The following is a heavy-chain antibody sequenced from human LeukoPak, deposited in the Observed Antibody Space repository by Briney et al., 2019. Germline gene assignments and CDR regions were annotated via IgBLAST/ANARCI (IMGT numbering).Heavy chain of an antibody. V-gene: IGHV4-39*07. CDR2: IYYSGST. D-gene: IGHD3-22*01. CDR1: GGSISSSSYY. CDR3: ASSSGYYRVDFDY. Sequence: SETLSLTCTVSGGSISSSSYYWGWIRQPPGKGLEWIGSIYYSGSTYYNPSLKSRVTISVGTSKNQFSLKLSSVTAADTAVYYCASSSGYYRVDFDYWGQGTLVTVSS. J-gene: IGHJ4*02.